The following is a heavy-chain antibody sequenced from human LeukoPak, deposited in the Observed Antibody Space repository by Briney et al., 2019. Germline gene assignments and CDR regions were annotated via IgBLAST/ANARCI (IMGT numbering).Heavy chain of an antibody. CDR3: ARGYSSGFNWFDP. Sequence: PSETLSLTCAVNGGSFSGYYWTWIRQPPGKGLEWIGEINHSGSTNYNPSLTSRVTISVDTPKNQFSLKLTSVTAADTAVYYCARGYSSGFNWFDPWGQGTLVTVSS. CDR1: GGSFSGYY. D-gene: IGHD6-19*01. V-gene: IGHV4-34*01. CDR2: INHSGST. J-gene: IGHJ5*02.